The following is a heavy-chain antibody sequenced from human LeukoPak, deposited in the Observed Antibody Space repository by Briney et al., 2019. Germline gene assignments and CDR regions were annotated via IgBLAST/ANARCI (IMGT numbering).Heavy chain of an antibody. J-gene: IGHJ6*03. CDR2: INSDGRST. D-gene: IGHD2-2*01. Sequence: GGSLRLSCAASGFTFSSYWMHWVRQAPGKGLVWVSRINSDGRSTNYADSVKGRFTISRDNAKNTLYLQMNSLRAEDTAVYYCARGPIVVVPAAEIYYYYYYYMDVWGKGTTVTVSS. CDR1: GFTFSSYW. CDR3: ARGPIVVVPAAEIYYYYYYYMDV. V-gene: IGHV3-74*01.